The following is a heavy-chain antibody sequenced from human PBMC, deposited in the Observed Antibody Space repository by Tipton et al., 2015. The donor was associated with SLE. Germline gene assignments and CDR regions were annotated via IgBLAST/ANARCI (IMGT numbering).Heavy chain of an antibody. CDR2: INHSGST. V-gene: IGHV4-34*01. CDR3: ARGVGRELGGDY. D-gene: IGHD7-27*01. Sequence: TLSLTCAVYGGSFSGYYWSWIRQPPGKGLEWIGEINHSGSTNYNPSLKSRVTISVDTSKNQFSLKLSSVTAADTAVYYCARGVGRELGGDYWGQGTLVTVSS. J-gene: IGHJ4*02. CDR1: GGSFSGYY.